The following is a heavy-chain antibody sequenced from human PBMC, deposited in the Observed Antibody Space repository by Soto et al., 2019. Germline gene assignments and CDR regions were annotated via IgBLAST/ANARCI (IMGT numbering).Heavy chain of an antibody. J-gene: IGHJ6*02. Sequence: PGGSLRLSCAASGFTFSSYGMHWVRQAPGKGLEWVAVIWYDGSNKYYADSVKGRFTLSRNNSKNTLYLQMNSLRAEDTAVYYCARYQLLLGYYYYGMDVWGQGTTVTSP. CDR3: ARYQLLLGYYYYGMDV. D-gene: IGHD2-2*01. CDR1: GFTFSSYG. CDR2: IWYDGSNK. V-gene: IGHV3-33*01.